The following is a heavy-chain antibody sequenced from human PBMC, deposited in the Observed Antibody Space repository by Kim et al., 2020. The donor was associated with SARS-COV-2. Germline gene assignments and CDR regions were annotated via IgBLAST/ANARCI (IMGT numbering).Heavy chain of an antibody. D-gene: IGHD3-3*01. J-gene: IGHJ4*02. V-gene: IGHV3-23*01. Sequence: VKGRFTISRDNSKNTLYLQMNSLRAEDTAVYYCAKSIPYDFWSGYHVFDYWGQGTLVTVSS. CDR3: AKSIPYDFWSGYHVFDY.